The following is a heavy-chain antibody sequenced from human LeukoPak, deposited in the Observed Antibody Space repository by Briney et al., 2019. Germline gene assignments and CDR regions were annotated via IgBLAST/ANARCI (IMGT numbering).Heavy chain of an antibody. Sequence: PSETLSLTCAVYGGSFSGYYWSWIRQPPGKGLEWIGEINHSGGTNYNPSLKSRVTISVDTSKNQFSLKLSSVTAADTAVYYCARYRLSRVVIPDNWFDPWGQGTLVTVSS. CDR3: ARYRLSRVVIPDNWFDP. D-gene: IGHD3-3*01. CDR2: INHSGGT. J-gene: IGHJ5*02. CDR1: GGSFSGYY. V-gene: IGHV4-34*01.